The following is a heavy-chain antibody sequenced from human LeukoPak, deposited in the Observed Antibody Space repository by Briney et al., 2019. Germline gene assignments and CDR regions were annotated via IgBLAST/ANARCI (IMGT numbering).Heavy chain of an antibody. CDR2: IYYGGST. J-gene: IGHJ4*02. Sequence: PSETLSLTCTVSGGSISSYYWSWIRQPPGKGLEWIGYIYYGGSTNYNPSLKSRVTISVDTSKNQFSLKLSSVTAADTAVYYCARADSSGYYLAAYWGQGTLVTVSS. V-gene: IGHV4-59*01. D-gene: IGHD3-22*01. CDR1: GGSISSYY. CDR3: ARADSSGYYLAAY.